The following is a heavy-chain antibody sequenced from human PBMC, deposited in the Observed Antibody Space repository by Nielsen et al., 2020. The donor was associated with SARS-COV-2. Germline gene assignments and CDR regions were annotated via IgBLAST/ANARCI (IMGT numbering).Heavy chain of an antibody. D-gene: IGHD3-10*01. Sequence: GGSLRLSCAASGFTFDDYAMHWVRQAPGKGLEWVSGISWNSGSIGYADSVKGRFTIFRDNAKNSLYLQMNSLRAEDTALYYCAALNPWFGDLAEWWGQGTLVTVSS. V-gene: IGHV3-9*01. CDR1: GFTFDDYA. CDR3: AALNPWFGDLAEW. CDR2: ISWNSGSI. J-gene: IGHJ4*02.